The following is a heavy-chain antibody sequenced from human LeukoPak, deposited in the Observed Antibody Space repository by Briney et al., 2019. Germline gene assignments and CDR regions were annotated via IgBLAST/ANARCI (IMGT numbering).Heavy chain of an antibody. V-gene: IGHV4-30-4*01. CDR2: VYDSGST. CDR1: GASIRSGDYY. CDR3: ARDCSGGSCYGALDI. J-gene: IGHJ3*02. D-gene: IGHD2-15*01. Sequence: SETLSLTCTVSGASIRSGDYYWSWIRQPPGKGLEWIGYVYDSGSTYYNPSLKSRITISVDTSENRFSLKLSSVTATDTAVYYCARDCSGGSCYGALDIWGQGTMVTVSS.